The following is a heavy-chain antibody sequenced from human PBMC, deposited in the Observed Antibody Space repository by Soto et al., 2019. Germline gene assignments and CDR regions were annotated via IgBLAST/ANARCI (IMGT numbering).Heavy chain of an antibody. J-gene: IGHJ5*02. CDR1: GGSLTSGGSC. D-gene: IGHD4-17*01. V-gene: IGHV4-31*03. Sequence: QVQLQESGPGLVKPSETLSLTCSVSGGSLTSGGSCWSWIRQHPGKGLEWIGYIYFNGNLYYNPSLRSRVTVSVDTSKNQFSLKLRSVTAADTAVYFCAHYDYCDEGFRRWFDPWGQGILVTVSS. CDR3: AHYDYCDEGFRRWFDP. CDR2: IYFNGNL.